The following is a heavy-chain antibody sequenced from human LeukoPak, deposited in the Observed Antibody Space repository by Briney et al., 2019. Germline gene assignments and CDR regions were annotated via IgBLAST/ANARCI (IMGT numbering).Heavy chain of an antibody. CDR2: IYGGGST. Sequence: GGSLRLSCAASGFTLSTYYMSWVRQAPGKGLEWVSVIYGGGSTYYADSAKGRFAISRDNSKNTLYLQISSLRAEDTAIYYCTRHQYDAFEIWGQGTMVTVSS. CDR3: TRHQYDAFEI. CDR1: GFTLSTYY. V-gene: IGHV3-53*01. J-gene: IGHJ3*02. D-gene: IGHD4-11*01.